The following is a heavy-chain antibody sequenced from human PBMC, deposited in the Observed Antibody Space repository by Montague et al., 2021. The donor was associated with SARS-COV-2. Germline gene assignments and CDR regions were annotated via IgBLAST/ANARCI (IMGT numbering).Heavy chain of an antibody. CDR3: ARGQVTISGVLIFIPAAGHLDV. J-gene: IGHJ3*01. V-gene: IGHV4-34*01. D-gene: IGHD3-3*01. CDR1: SGSISDNY. CDR2: INNTGSA. Sequence: SETLSLTCTVSSGSISDNYWTWIRQSPGKGLEWIGEINNTGSATFNPSFNGRLTLSTDTSKNQLSLKLRYVTPADTAVYFCARGQVTISGVLIFIPAAGHLDVWGQGTAVTVSS.